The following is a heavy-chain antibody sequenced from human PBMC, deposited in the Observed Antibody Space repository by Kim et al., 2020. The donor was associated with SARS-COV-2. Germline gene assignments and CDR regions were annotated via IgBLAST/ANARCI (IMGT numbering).Heavy chain of an antibody. CDR3: AREIHDYPYFDY. D-gene: IGHD4-17*01. V-gene: IGHV4-31*02. Sequence: YSNPALQRRVTISVDTSKIQFSLKLSSVTAADTAVYYCAREIHDYPYFDYWGQGTLVTVSS. J-gene: IGHJ4*02.